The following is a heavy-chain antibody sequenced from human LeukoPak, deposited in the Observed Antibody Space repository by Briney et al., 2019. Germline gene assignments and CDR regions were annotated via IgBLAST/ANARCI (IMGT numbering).Heavy chain of an antibody. V-gene: IGHV1-69*04. Sequence: SVKASCKASGGTFSSYAISWVRQAPGQGLEWMGRIIPILGIANYAQKFQGRVTITADKSTSTAYMELSSLRSEDTAVYYCARSHQSRPSQYYYYGMDVWGQGTTVTVSS. CDR1: GGTFSSYA. CDR3: ARSHQSRPSQYYYYGMDV. CDR2: IIPILGIA. J-gene: IGHJ6*02.